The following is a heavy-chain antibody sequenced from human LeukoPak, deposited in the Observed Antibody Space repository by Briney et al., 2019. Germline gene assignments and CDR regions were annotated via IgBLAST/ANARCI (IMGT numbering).Heavy chain of an antibody. V-gene: IGHV4-59*01. CDR2: IYYSGST. CDR1: GGSISSYY. Sequence: PSETLSLTCTVSGGSISSYYWSWIRQPPGKGLEWIGYIYYSGSTNYNPSLKSRVTISVDTSNNQLSLKLSSVTAADTAVYYCARDLYCSSTSCRGLDVWGKGTTVTVSS. J-gene: IGHJ6*04. CDR3: ARDLYCSSTSCRGLDV. D-gene: IGHD2-2*01.